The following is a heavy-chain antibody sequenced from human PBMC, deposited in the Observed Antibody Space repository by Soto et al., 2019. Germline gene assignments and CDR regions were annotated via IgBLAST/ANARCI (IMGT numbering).Heavy chain of an antibody. Sequence: ASVKVSCKASGYTFTSYGISWVRQAPGQGLEWMGWISAYNGNTNYAQKLQGRVTMTTDTSTSTAYMELRSLRSDDTAVYYCASVKFYDFWSGFVYWGQGTLVTVAS. J-gene: IGHJ4*02. V-gene: IGHV1-18*01. CDR2: ISAYNGNT. CDR3: ASVKFYDFWSGFVY. D-gene: IGHD3-3*01. CDR1: GYTFTSYG.